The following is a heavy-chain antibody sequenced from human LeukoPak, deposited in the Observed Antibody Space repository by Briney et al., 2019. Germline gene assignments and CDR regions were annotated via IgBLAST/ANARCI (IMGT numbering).Heavy chain of an antibody. CDR3: AREDSSGYSYDY. V-gene: IGHV4-30-2*01. Sequence: PSETLSLTCTVSGGSISSGDYSWNWIRQPPGKGLEWIGNIYHSGSTNYNPSLKSRVTISIDRSKNQFSLKLSSVTAADTAVYYCAREDSSGYSYDYWGQGTLVTVSS. CDR2: IYHSGST. CDR1: GGSISSGDYS. J-gene: IGHJ4*02. D-gene: IGHD3-22*01.